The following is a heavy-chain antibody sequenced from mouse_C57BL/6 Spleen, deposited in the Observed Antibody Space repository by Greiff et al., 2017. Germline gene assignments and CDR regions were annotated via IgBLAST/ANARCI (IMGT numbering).Heavy chain of an antibody. Sequence: VQLQQSGPGLVAPSQSLSITCPVSGFSLTGSGVDWVRQPPGKGLEWLGLIWGGGRTNYNSALMSRLSISKDNSKSQVFLKMNSLQTDDTAMYYCAKHDYDAMDDWGQGTSVTVSS. J-gene: IGHJ4*01. CDR2: IWGGGRT. CDR3: AKHDYDAMDD. V-gene: IGHV2-9*01. CDR1: GFSLTGSG.